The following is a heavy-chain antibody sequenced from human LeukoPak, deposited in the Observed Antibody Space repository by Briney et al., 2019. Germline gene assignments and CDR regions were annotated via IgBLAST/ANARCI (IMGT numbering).Heavy chain of an antibody. CDR1: GFTFANTW. J-gene: IGHJ3*01. CDR2: IRSIGDDT. Sequence: PGGSLRLSCAGSGFTFANTWMSWVRQGPGKGLEWVSSIRSIGDDTYYADSVKGRFAISRDNSMNTLYLQMNSLRAEDTAVYYCAKIPPGISVASSYLVWGQGTMVTVSS. CDR3: AKIPPGISVASSYLV. V-gene: IGHV3-23*01. D-gene: IGHD6-19*01.